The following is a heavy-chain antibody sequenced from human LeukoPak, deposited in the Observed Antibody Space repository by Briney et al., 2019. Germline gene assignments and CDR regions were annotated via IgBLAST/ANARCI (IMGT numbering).Heavy chain of an antibody. CDR1: GFTFSSYA. D-gene: IGHD2-2*01. J-gene: IGHJ4*02. CDR3: AAYPGGIVVVPAAVDY. Sequence: GGSLRLSCAASGFTFSSYAMNWVRQAPGKGLEWVSAISGSGGSTYYADSVKGRFTISRDNSKNTLYLQMNSLRAEDTAVYYCAAYPGGIVVVPAAVDYWGQGTLVTVSS. V-gene: IGHV3-23*01. CDR2: ISGSGGST.